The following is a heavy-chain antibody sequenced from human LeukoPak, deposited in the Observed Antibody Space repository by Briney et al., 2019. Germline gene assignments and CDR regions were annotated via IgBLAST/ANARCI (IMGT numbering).Heavy chain of an antibody. J-gene: IGHJ4*02. CDR2: INPNSGGT. Sequence: ASVKVSCKASGYTFTGYYMHWVRQAPGQGLEWMGWINPNSGGTNYAQKFQGRVTMTRDTSISTAYMELSRLRSDDTAVYYCARDIHLTYSSSWEGYFDYWGQGTLVTVSS. D-gene: IGHD6-13*01. CDR1: GYTFTGYY. CDR3: ARDIHLTYSSSWEGYFDY. V-gene: IGHV1-2*02.